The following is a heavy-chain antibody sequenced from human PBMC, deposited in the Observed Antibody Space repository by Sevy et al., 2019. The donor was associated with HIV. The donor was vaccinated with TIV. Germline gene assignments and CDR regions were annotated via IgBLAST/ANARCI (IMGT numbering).Heavy chain of an antibody. J-gene: IGHJ4*02. V-gene: IGHV3-11*01. CDR2: ISSRGSTI. CDR1: GFTFSDNY. CDR3: ARVRYNYGSYYFDH. D-gene: IGHD5-18*01. Sequence: GGSLRLSCAASGFTFSDNYMSWIRQAPGKGLEWVSYISSRGSTIYYADSVKCRFSISRDNANNSLYLQMKSLGAEDTAVYSCARVRYNYGSYYFDHWGQGTLVTVSS.